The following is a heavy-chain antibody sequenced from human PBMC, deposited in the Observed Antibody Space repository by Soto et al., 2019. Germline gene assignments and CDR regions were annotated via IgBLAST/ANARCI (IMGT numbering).Heavy chain of an antibody. CDR2: ISAYNGNT. CDR1: GYTFTSYG. J-gene: IGHJ4*02. V-gene: IGHV1-18*01. Sequence: ASVKVSCKASGYTFTSYGISWVRQAPGQGLEWMGWISAYNGNTNYAQKLQGRVTMTTDTSTSTAYMELRSLRSDDTAVYYCARFFFYAPDYYDSSGHDPLAYGGQGPRVTVPS. CDR3: ARFFFYAPDYYDSSGHDPLAY. D-gene: IGHD3-22*01.